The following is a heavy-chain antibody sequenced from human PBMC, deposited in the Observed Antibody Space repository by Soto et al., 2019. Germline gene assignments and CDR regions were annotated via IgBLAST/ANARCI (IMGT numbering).Heavy chain of an antibody. D-gene: IGHD1-26*01. CDR1: GFTFSSYS. J-gene: IGHJ3*02. CDR2: ISSSSSYI. CDR3: ASESGSYYLAFDI. V-gene: IGHV3-21*01. Sequence: XGSLRLSCSASGFTFSSYSMNWVRQAPGKGLEWVSSISSSSSYIYYADSVKGRFTISRDNAKNSLYLQMNSLRAEDTAVYYCASESGSYYLAFDIWGQGTMVTVSS.